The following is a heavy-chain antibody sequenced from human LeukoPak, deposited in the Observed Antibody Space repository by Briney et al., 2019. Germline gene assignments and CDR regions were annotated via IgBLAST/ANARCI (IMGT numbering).Heavy chain of an antibody. D-gene: IGHD5-12*01. CDR2: IYSSGSN. CDR3: AREPTSGREPTSGRPLDY. J-gene: IGHJ4*02. CDR1: VGSISGYF. V-gene: IGHV4-4*07. Sequence: PSETLSLTCTVSVGSISGYFWSWIRQPAGKGLEWIGRIYSSGSNNYNPSLKSRVTMSLDTSKNHLSLNLSSVTAADTAVYYCAREPTSGREPTSGRPLDYWGQGTLVTVSS.